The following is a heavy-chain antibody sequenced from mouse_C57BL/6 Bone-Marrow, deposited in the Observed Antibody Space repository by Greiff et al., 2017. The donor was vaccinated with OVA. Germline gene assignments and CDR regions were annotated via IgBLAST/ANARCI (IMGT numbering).Heavy chain of an antibody. V-gene: IGHV14-4*01. D-gene: IGHD3-2*02. CDR2: IDPENGDT. J-gene: IGHJ2*01. CDR1: GFNIKDDY. CDR3: TTWGTAQD. Sequence: DVKLQESGAELVRPGASVKLSCTASGFNIKDDYMHWVKQRPEQGLEWIGWIDPENGDTEYDSKFQGKATITADTSSNTAYLQLSSLTSEDTAVYYCTTWGTAQDWGQGTTLTVSS.